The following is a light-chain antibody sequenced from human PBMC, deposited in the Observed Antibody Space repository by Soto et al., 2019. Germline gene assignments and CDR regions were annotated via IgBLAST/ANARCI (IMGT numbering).Light chain of an antibody. CDR2: AAS. CDR1: QSISSY. Sequence: DIQMTQSPSSLSASVGDRVTITCRASQSISSYLNWYQQKPGKDPKLLIYAASSLQSGVPSRFSGSGSGTDFTLTISSMQPEVFATYYCQQSYSTPRTFGQGTKLEIK. CDR3: QQSYSTPRT. V-gene: IGKV1-39*01. J-gene: IGKJ2*01.